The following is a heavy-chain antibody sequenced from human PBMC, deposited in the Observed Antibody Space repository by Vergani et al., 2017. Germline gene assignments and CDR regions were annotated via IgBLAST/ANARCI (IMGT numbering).Heavy chain of an antibody. V-gene: IGHV4-59*13. CDR2: IYSTGST. D-gene: IGHD3-9*01. CDR3: ARVMYRDEASTGYRLEGMDI. J-gene: IGHJ6*02. CDR1: GGSFNTYY. Sequence: QVQLEESGPGLVKPSETLSLTCTVYGGSFNTYYWSWIRQSPGKGLEWIGYIYSTGSTNYNPSLNSRVTMSVDTSKNQFSLKLRSVTAADTAVYFCARVMYRDEASTGYRLEGMDIWGQGTTVT.